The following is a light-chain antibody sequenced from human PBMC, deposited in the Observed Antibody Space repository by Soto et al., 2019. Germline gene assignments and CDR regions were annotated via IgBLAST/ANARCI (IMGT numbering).Light chain of an antibody. CDR1: TSNIESHS. Sequence: QSVLTQPASASGTPGQRIIISCSGSTSNIESHSVNWFQQVPGTAPRLLIITNNQRPSGVPDRFSGSKSVASASLAISGLQSEDEATYYCATWDDSRKGVFGTGTQVTVL. J-gene: IGLJ1*01. CDR2: TNN. V-gene: IGLV1-44*01. CDR3: ATWDDSRKGV.